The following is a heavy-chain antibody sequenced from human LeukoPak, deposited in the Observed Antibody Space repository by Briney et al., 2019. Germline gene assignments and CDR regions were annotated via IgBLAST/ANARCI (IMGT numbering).Heavy chain of an antibody. J-gene: IGHJ4*02. Sequence: SETLSLTCAGSGGSFSAFHWTWIRQPPGQGLEWIGEINGSGKTNYKPSLKSRVTISVARSKNQFSLKMTSVTAADTAVYYCARVMGAANFDYWGQGTLVTVSS. CDR3: ARVMGAANFDY. CDR2: INGSGKT. V-gene: IGHV4-34*01. CDR1: GGSFSAFH. D-gene: IGHD1-26*01.